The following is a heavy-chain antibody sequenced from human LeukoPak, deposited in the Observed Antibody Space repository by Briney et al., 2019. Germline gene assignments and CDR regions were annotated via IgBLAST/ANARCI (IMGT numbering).Heavy chain of an antibody. Sequence: ASVKVSCKASGYTLTSYDINWVRQATGQGLEWMGWMNPNSGNTGYAQKFQGRVTMNRNTSISTAYMELSSLRSEDTAVYYCARVQSYYYRSGSAFDIWGQGTMVTVSS. J-gene: IGHJ3*02. D-gene: IGHD3-10*01. V-gene: IGHV1-8*01. CDR1: GYTLTSYD. CDR3: ARVQSYYYRSGSAFDI. CDR2: MNPNSGNT.